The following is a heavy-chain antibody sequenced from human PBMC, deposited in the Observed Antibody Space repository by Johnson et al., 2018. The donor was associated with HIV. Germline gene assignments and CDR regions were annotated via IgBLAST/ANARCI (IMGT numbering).Heavy chain of an antibody. D-gene: IGHD6-19*01. CDR1: GFPFHTYW. CDR3: VSVVRMPVGSDWKAFHI. J-gene: IGHJ3*02. V-gene: IGHV3-7*01. CDR2: IKQDGSET. Sequence: VQLVESGGGLVQPGGSLRLSGAASGFPFHTYWMSWVRQGPGKGLEWVASIKQDGSETSYVDSVKGRFIISRDNAKNSLFLQMNSLRAGDTALYYCVSVVRMPVGSDWKAFHIWGQGTLVSVSS.